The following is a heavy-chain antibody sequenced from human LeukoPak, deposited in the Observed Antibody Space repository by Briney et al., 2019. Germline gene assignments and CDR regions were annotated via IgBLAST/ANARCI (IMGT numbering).Heavy chain of an antibody. D-gene: IGHD6-19*01. CDR1: GFTFSSYA. CDR2: ISGSGGST. V-gene: IGHV3-23*01. J-gene: IGHJ4*02. Sequence: PGGSLRLSCAASGFTFSSYAMSWVRQAPGKGLEWVSAISGSGGSTYYADSVKGRFTISRDNSKNTLYLQMNSLRAEDTAVYYCAKDHSQWLVLLLDYWGQGTLVTVSS. CDR3: AKDHSQWLVLLLDY.